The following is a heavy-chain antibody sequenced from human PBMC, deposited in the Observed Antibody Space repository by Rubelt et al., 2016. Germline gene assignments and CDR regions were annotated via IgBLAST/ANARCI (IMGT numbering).Heavy chain of an antibody. J-gene: IGHJ6*02. D-gene: IGHD4-17*01. CDR1: GFTFSSYS. CDR2: ISSSNSYI. V-gene: IGHV3-21*01. Sequence: EVQLVESGGGLVKPGGSLRVSCAASGFTFSSYSMNWVRQAPGKGLEWVSSISSSNSYIYHADSVKGRFTISRDNAKNSLYLQMNSLGAEDTAVYYCARGDYGDPNPYYYYGMDVWGQGTTVIVSS. CDR3: ARGDYGDPNPYYYYGMDV.